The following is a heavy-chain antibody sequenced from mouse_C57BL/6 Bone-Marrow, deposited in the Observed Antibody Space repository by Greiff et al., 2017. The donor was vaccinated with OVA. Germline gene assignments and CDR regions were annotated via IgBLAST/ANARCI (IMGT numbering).Heavy chain of an antibody. J-gene: IGHJ3*01. CDR2: IYPRSGNT. V-gene: IGHV1-81*01. CDR3: ARRKDWFAY. Sequence: VQLQQSGAELARPGASVKLSCKASGYTFTSYGISWVKQRTGQGLEWIGEIYPRSGNTYYNEKFKGKATLPADKSSSTAYMELRSLTSEDSAVYFCARRKDWFAYWGQGTLVTVSA. CDR1: GYTFTSYG.